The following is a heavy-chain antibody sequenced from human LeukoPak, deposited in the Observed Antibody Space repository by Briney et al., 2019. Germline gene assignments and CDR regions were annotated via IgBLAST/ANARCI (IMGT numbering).Heavy chain of an antibody. CDR3: ALLERLDYDFRGGVYFDY. J-gene: IGHJ4*02. Sequence: GASVKVSCKASGYTFTSYAMNWVRQAPGQGLEWMGWINTNTGNPTYAQGFTGRFVFSLDTSVSTAYLQISSLKAEDTAVYYCALLERLDYDFRGGVYFDYWGQGTLVTVSS. CDR1: GYTFTSYA. D-gene: IGHD1-1*01. V-gene: IGHV7-4-1*02. CDR2: INTNTGNP.